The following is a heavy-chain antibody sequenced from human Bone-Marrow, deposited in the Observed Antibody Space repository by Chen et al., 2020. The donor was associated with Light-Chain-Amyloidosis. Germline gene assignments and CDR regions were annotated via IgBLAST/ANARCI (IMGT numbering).Heavy chain of an antibody. V-gene: IGHV4-4*07. CDR3: ARDASTSGWLVPFDAFDI. CDR1: GGSISSYY. CDR2: IYTSGST. Sequence: QVQLQESGPGLVKPSETLSLTCTVSGGSISSYYWRWIRPPAGKGLEWIGRIYTSGSTNYNPSLKSRVTMSVDTSKNQFSLKLSSVTAADTAVYYCARDASTSGWLVPFDAFDIWGQGTMVTVSS. D-gene: IGHD3-3*01. J-gene: IGHJ3*02.